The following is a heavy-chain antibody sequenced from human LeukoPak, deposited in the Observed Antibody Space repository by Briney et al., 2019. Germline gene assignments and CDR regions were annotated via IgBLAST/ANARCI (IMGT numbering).Heavy chain of an antibody. D-gene: IGHD2-2*01. CDR2: IYYSGST. V-gene: IGHV4-61*01. CDR3: ARGRGRGYCSSTSCLFNWFDP. J-gene: IGHJ5*02. CDR1: GGSVSSGSYY. Sequence: SETLSLTCTVSGGSVSSGSYYWSWIRQPPGKGLEWIGYIYYSGSTNYNPSLKSRVTISVDTSKNQFSLKLSSVTAADTAVYYCARGRGRGYCSSTSCLFNWFDPWGQGTLVTVSS.